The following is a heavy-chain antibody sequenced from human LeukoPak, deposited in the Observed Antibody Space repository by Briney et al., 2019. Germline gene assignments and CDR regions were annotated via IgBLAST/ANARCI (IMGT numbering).Heavy chain of an antibody. D-gene: IGHD3-22*01. J-gene: IGHJ3*02. CDR2: ISGSGGST. Sequence: GGSLRLSCAASGFTVSSNYMSWVRQAPGKGLEWVSAISGSGGSTYYADSVKGRFTISRDNSKNTLYLQMNSLRAEDTAVYYCAKVNVVVILDAFDIWGQGTMVTVSS. V-gene: IGHV3-23*01. CDR3: AKVNVVVILDAFDI. CDR1: GFTVSSNY.